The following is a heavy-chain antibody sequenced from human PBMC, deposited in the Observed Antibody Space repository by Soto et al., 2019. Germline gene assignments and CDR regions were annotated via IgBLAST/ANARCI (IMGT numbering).Heavy chain of an antibody. CDR1: GYTFTGYY. CDR3: ARVEWSYYDFWSGYYSPGGHYYYGMDV. V-gene: IGHV1-2*02. D-gene: IGHD3-3*01. Sequence: ASVKVSCKASGYTFTGYYMHWVRQAPGQGLEWMGWINPNSGGTNYAQKFQGRVTMTRDTSISTAYMELSRLRSDDTAVYYCARVEWSYYDFWSGYYSPGGHYYYGMDVWGQGXTVTV. CDR2: INPNSGGT. J-gene: IGHJ6*02.